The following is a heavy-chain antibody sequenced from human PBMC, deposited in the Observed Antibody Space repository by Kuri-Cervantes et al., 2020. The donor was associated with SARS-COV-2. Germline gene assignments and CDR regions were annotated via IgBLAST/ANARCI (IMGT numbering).Heavy chain of an antibody. Sequence: GESLKISCAASGFTFSSYNMNWVRQAPGKGLEWVSSISSSSSYIYYADSVKGRFTISRDNAKNSLYLQMNSLRAEDTAVYYCARAQRGLMVALDYWGQGTLVTVSS. J-gene: IGHJ4*02. D-gene: IGHD5-12*01. CDR2: ISSSSSYI. CDR3: ARAQRGLMVALDY. CDR1: GFTFSSYN. V-gene: IGHV3-21*01.